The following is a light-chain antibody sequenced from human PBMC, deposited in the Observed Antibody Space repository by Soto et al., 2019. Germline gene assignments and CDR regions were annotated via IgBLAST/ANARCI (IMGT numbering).Light chain of an antibody. Sequence: QYALTQPASVSGSPGQSITISCTGTSSDIGGYNYVSWYQQHPGKAPKLMIYDVSNRPSGVSNRFSGSKSGNTASLTISGLQAEDEADYYCSSYTSTSIRIFGGGTKLTVL. V-gene: IGLV2-14*01. CDR2: DVS. J-gene: IGLJ2*01. CDR1: SSDIGGYNY. CDR3: SSYTSTSIRI.